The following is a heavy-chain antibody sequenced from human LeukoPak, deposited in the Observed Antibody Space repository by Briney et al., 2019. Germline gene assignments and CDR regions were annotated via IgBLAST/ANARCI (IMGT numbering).Heavy chain of an antibody. CDR1: GFTFSSYG. J-gene: IGHJ4*02. CDR3: AKDTPTYGGKGSIDC. Sequence: PGGSLRLSCAASGFTFSSYGMHWVRQAPGKGLEWVAIISYDGNIKFYADSVKGRFTISRDNSKNTLFLQMNSLRAEDTAVYYCAKDTPTYGGKGSIDCWGQGTLVTVSS. D-gene: IGHD4-23*01. V-gene: IGHV3-30*18. CDR2: ISYDGNIK.